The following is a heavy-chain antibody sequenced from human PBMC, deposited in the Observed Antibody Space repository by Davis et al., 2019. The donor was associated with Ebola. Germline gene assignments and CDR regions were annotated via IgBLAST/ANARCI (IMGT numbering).Heavy chain of an antibody. CDR2: ISSSSSYT. J-gene: IGHJ6*04. V-gene: IGHV3-11*06. CDR1: GFTFSDYY. CDR3: ARDRYDIDV. Sequence: GESLKISCAASGFTFSDYYMSWIRQAPGKGLEWVSYISSSSSYTNYADSVKGRFTISRDNAKNSLYLQMNSLRAEDTAVYYCARDRYDIDVWGKGTTVTVSS.